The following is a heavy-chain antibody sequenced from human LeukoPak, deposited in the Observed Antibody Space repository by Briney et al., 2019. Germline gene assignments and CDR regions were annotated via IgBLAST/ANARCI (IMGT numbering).Heavy chain of an antibody. CDR1: GFTFSDYY. D-gene: IGHD6-13*01. CDR3: AREGGIAAAASYYYYGMDV. Sequence: GGSLRLSCAASGFTFSDYYMSWIRQAPGKGLEWVSYISSSGSTIYYADSVKGRFTISRDNAKNSLYLQMNSLRAEDTAVYYCAREGGIAAAASYYYYGMDVWGQGTTVTVSS. CDR2: ISSSGSTI. J-gene: IGHJ6*02. V-gene: IGHV3-11*01.